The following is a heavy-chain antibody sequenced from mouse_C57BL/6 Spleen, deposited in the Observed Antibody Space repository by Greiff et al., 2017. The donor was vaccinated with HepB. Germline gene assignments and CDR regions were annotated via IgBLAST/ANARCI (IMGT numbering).Heavy chain of an antibody. D-gene: IGHD2-4*01. J-gene: IGHJ1*03. CDR2: ISDGGSYT. CDR1: GFTFSSYA. V-gene: IGHV5-4*01. CDR3: ARDKDYDYDGSYWYFDV. Sequence: EVKVVESGGGLVKPGGSLKLSCAASGFTFSSYAMSWVRQTPEKRLEWVATISDGGSYTYYPDNVKGRFTISRDNAKNNLYLQMSHLKSEDTAMYYCARDKDYDYDGSYWYFDVWGTGTTVTVSS.